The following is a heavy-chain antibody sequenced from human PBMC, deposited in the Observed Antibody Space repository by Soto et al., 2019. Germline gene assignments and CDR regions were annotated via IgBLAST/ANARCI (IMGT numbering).Heavy chain of an antibody. D-gene: IGHD6-13*01. J-gene: IGHJ3*01. CDR3: ARDRMAADATEVAFDF. CDR2: ITDNGSI. V-gene: IGHV4-59*01. CDR1: GVSISTYF. Sequence: QVQLQESGPGLVKPSETLSLTCAVSGVSISTYFWNWLRQPPGKGLEWIAYITDNGSIVYNPSLKSRVTLSLDASKNQFSLRLSSVTAADTAVYYCARDRMAADATEVAFDFWGQGTMVTVSS.